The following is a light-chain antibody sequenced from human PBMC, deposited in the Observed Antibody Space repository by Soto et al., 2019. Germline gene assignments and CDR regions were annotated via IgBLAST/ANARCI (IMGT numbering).Light chain of an antibody. CDR1: NIGSKS. CDR2: DDS. CDR3: HVWDSSSEHV. Sequence: SYDLTQPPSVSVAPGQTARINCGGNNIGSKSVHWYQQQPGQAPVLVVDDDSDRPSGSPDRFSGSNSGNTATLTISSVEAGDEADYFCHVWDSSSEHVFGTGTKVTVL. V-gene: IGLV3-21*02. J-gene: IGLJ1*01.